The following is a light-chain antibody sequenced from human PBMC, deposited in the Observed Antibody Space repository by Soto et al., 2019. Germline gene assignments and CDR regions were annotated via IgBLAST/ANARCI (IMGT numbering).Light chain of an antibody. CDR3: QEYNTWPWT. CDR1: QALRSSY. J-gene: IGKJ1*01. CDR2: GAS. Sequence: EIVLTQSPATLSVSPGERATLSCGASQALRSSYLAWYQQKLGQAPRVLIFGASTRATGIPARFSGSGSGTEFSLTINSLQSEDFAVYYCQEYNTWPWTFGQGTKVDI. V-gene: IGKV3-15*01.